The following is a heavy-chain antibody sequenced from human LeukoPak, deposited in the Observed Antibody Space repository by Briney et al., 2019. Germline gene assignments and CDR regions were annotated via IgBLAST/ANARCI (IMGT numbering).Heavy chain of an antibody. J-gene: IGHJ4*02. V-gene: IGHV4-38-2*02. CDR1: GDSISSGNY. CDR2: IFHTGST. CDR3: AREGLIRGGIDY. Sequence: SETLSLTCTVSGDSISSGNYWGWIRQPPGKGLEWIGSIFHTGSTYFNLSLKGRVTISVDTSKNQFSLKLSSVTAADTAVYYCAREGLIRGGIDYWGQGTLVTVSS. D-gene: IGHD3-10*01.